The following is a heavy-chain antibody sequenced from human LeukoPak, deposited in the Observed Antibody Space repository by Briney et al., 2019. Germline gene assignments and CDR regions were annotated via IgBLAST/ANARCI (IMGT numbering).Heavy chain of an antibody. D-gene: IGHD2-2*01. CDR1: GDSVSSNSVT. J-gene: IGHJ5*02. CDR3: ARRLTQYDCFDP. CDR2: TYYRSTWYN. Sequence: SQTLSLTCAISGDSVSSNSVTWNWNRQSPSRGLEWLGRTYYRSTWYNDYAVSVRGRITVNPDTSKNQFSLHLNSVTPEDTAVYYCARRLTQYDCFDPWGQGILVTVSS. V-gene: IGHV6-1*01.